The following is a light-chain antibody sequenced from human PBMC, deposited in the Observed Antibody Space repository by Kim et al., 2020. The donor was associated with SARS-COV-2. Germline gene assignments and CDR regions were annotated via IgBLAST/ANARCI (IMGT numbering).Light chain of an antibody. CDR1: QSVSSN. CDR2: GAS. J-gene: IGKJ4*01. CDR3: QQYNNWPLS. V-gene: IGKV3-15*01. Sequence: SVSPWERATLSCRASQSVSSNLAWYQQKPGQAPRLLIYGASTRATGIPDRFSGSGSGTEFTLTISSLQSEDFAVYYCQQYNNWPLSFGGGTKVEI.